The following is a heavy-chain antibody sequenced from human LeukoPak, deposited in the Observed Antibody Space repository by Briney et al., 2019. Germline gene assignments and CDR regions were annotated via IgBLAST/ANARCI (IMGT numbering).Heavy chain of an antibody. CDR1: GYTLTELS. J-gene: IGHJ4*02. V-gene: IGHV1-24*01. Sequence: ASVKVSCKVSGYTLTELSMHWVRQAPGKGLEWMGGFDPEDGETIYAQKFQGRVTMTEDTSTDTAYMELSSLRSEDTAVYYCATAPLYGSGSHNFDYWGQGTLVTVSS. CDR2: FDPEDGET. D-gene: IGHD3-10*01. CDR3: ATAPLYGSGSHNFDY.